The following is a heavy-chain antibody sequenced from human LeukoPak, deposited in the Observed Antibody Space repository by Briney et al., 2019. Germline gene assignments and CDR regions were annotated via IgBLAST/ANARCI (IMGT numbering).Heavy chain of an antibody. D-gene: IGHD6-19*01. CDR2: IYSGGST. CDR1: GFTFSSYA. V-gene: IGHV3-53*04. Sequence: GGSLRLSCAASGFTFSSYAMSWVRQAPGKGLEWVSVIYSGGSTYYADSVKGRFTISRHNSKNTLYLQMNSLRAEDTAVYYCARALGAVAGKYGMDVWGQGTTVTVSS. J-gene: IGHJ6*02. CDR3: ARALGAVAGKYGMDV.